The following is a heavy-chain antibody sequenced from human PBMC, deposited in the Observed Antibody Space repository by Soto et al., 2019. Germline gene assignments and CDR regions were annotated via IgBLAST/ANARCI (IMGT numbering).Heavy chain of an antibody. J-gene: IGHJ2*01. D-gene: IGHD3-9*01. CDR1: GGSFSGYY. CDR3: ARESYDILTGPPWVWYFDL. CDR2: INDRGSI. V-gene: IGHV4-34*01. Sequence: QVQLQQWGAGPLRPLETLSLTCGVSGGSFSGYYWAWISQSPGKGLEWIGEINDRGSINYNPSLKSRVSISVDTSKNHYSLNLRSVTAADTAVYYCARESYDILTGPPWVWYFDLWGRGTLVTVSS.